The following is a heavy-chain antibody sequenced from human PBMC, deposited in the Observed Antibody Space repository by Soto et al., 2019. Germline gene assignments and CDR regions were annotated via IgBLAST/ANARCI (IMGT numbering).Heavy chain of an antibody. CDR3: ARDNSWFGN. V-gene: IGHV4-59*01. Sequence: SETPSLTCTVSGGSIISYYWSWILQPPGKGLEWIGYIYYSGSTNYNPSLKSRVTISVDTSKKQFSLKLRSVTAADTAVYYCARDNSWFGNWGQGTLVTVSS. CDR2: IYYSGST. CDR1: GGSIISYY. D-gene: IGHD3-10*01. J-gene: IGHJ4*02.